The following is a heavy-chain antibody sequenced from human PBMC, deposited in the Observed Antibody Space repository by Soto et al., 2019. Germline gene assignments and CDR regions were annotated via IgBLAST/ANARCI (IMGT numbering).Heavy chain of an antibody. CDR2: INPSGGST. Sequence: QVQLVQSGAEVKKPGASVKVSCKASGYTFTSYYMHWVRQAPGQGLEWMGIINPSGGSTSYAQKFQGRVTMTRDTSTSTVYMELSSLRSEDTAVYYCARDPEYGSGSYSPSTDNWFDPWGQGTLVTVSS. V-gene: IGHV1-46*01. J-gene: IGHJ5*02. D-gene: IGHD3-10*01. CDR1: GYTFTSYY. CDR3: ARDPEYGSGSYSPSTDNWFDP.